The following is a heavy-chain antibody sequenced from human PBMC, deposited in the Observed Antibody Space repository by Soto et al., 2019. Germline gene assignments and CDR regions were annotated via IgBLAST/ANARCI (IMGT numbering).Heavy chain of an antibody. Sequence: SLRLSCAASGFTFSSYGMHWVRQAPGKGLEWVAVIWYDGSNKYYADSVKGRFTISRDNSKNTLYLQMNSLRAEDTAVYYCARCVGSSSCYGDYGMDVWGQGTTVTVSS. CDR3: ARCVGSSSCYGDYGMDV. D-gene: IGHD6-13*01. CDR2: IWYDGSNK. CDR1: GFTFSSYG. V-gene: IGHV3-33*01. J-gene: IGHJ6*02.